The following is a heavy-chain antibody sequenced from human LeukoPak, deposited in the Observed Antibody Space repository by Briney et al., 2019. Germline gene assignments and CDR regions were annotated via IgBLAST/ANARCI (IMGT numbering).Heavy chain of an antibody. CDR2: INIDGSDT. CDR1: GFTFSSYG. V-gene: IGHV3-74*01. D-gene: IGHD1-26*01. J-gene: IGHJ4*02. CDR3: TRMTGTYSPFDY. Sequence: GSLRLSCAASGFTFSSYGMSWVRQAPGKGLVWVSRINIDGSDTSYAASVRGRFTISRDNAKNTLYLQMSSLRAEDTAVYYCTRMTGTYSPFDYWGQGTLVTVSS.